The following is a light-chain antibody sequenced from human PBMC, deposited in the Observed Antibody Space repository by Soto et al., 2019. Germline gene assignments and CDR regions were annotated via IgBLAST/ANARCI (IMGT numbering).Light chain of an antibody. CDR3: QQRCDWPLT. CDR2: DAS. CDR1: QYISNL. V-gene: IGKV3-11*01. Sequence: EIVMTQSPATLSVSPGERATLSCRASQYISNLLAWYQQKPGQAPRLLIYDASNRATGIPARFSGSGSATDFTLTISSLEPEDFAVYFCQQRCDWPLTFGGGTKVDIK. J-gene: IGKJ4*01.